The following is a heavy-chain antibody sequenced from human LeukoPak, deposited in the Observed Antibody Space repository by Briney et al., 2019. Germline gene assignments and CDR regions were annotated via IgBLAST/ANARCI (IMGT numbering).Heavy chain of an antibody. CDR3: ARDLVLSNTAMVPHDYYYYGMDV. J-gene: IGHJ6*02. CDR1: GYTFTGYY. D-gene: IGHD5-18*01. Sequence: GASVKVSCKASGYTFTGYYMHWVRQAPGQGLEWMGWINPNSGGTNYAQKFQGWVTMTRDTSISTAYMELSRLRSHDTAVYYCARDLVLSNTAMVPHDYYYYGMDVWAKGPRSPSP. V-gene: IGHV1-2*04. CDR2: INPNSGGT.